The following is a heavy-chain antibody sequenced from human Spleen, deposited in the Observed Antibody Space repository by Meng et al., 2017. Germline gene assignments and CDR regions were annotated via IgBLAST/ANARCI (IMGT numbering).Heavy chain of an antibody. J-gene: IGHJ6*02. CDR1: GFTFSNYG. D-gene: IGHD6-19*01. CDR3: ARDLGWEFYFYFYGMDV. CDR2: MWYDGIRK. Sequence: GESLKISCVASGFTFSNYGFHWVRQASGKGLEWVAVMWYDGIRKYYTDSVKGRFTVSRDNSKNTVYLQMNSVRVEDTAVYYCARDLGWEFYFYFYGMDVWGQGTTVTVSS. V-gene: IGHV3-33*01.